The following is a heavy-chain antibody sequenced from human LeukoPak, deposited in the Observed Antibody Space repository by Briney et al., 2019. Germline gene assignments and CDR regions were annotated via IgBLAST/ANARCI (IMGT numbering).Heavy chain of an antibody. V-gene: IGHV3-7*01. Sequence: GGSLRLSCAASGFTFSSYWMSWVRQAPGKGLEWVANIKQDGSEKYYVDSVKGRFTISRDNAKNSLHLQMNSLRAEDTAVYYCARGTFYCSSTSCYRSPIAWGQGTLVTVSS. CDR1: GFTFSSYW. CDR3: ARGTFYCSSTSCYRSPIA. D-gene: IGHD2-2*02. J-gene: IGHJ5*02. CDR2: IKQDGSEK.